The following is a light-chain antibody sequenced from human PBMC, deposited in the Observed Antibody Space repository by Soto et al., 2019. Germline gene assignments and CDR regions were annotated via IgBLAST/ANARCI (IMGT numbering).Light chain of an antibody. CDR2: DVS. V-gene: IGLV2-14*01. J-gene: IGLJ1*01. Sequence: QSALTQPASVSGSPGQSITISCTGTSSDVGGYNYVSWYQQHPGKAPKLMIYDVSNRPSGVSNRFSGSKSGNTAALTISGLPAEDEADYYCSSFTSSSTYVFVTGTKLTVL. CDR3: SSFTSSSTYV. CDR1: SSDVGGYNY.